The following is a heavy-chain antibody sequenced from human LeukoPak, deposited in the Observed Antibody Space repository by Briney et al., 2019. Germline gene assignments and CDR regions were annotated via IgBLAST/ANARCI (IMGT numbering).Heavy chain of an antibody. CDR2: INHSGTT. V-gene: IGHV4-34*01. CDR1: GGSFSHHY. J-gene: IGHJ5*02. CDR3: ARDHYYDSSGYPNWFDP. D-gene: IGHD3-22*01. Sequence: PSETLSLTCAVYGGSFSHHYWTWIRQPPGKGLEWIGEINHSGTTNYNPSLKSRVTISVDTSRKQFSLKLRSVPEPDTAIYQCARDHYYDSSGYPNWFDPWGQGTLVTVSS.